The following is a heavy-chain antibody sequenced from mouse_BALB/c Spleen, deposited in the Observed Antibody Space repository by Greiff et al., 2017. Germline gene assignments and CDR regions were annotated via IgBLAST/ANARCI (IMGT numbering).Heavy chain of an antibody. D-gene: IGHD2-4*01. CDR2: INSNGGST. V-gene: IGHV5-6-2*01. CDR1: GFTFSSYY. CDR3: ARHDYDYDVSYFDY. Sequence: SCAASGFTFSSYYMSWVRQTPEKRLELVAAINSNGGSTYYPDTVKGRFTISRDNAKNTLYLQMSSLKSEDTALYYCARHDYDYDVSYFDYWGQGTTLTVSS. J-gene: IGHJ2*01.